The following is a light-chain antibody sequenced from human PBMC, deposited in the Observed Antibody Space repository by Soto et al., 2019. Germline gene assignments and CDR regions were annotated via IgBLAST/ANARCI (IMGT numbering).Light chain of an antibody. V-gene: IGLV1-40*01. CDR3: QSYDSSLSAVV. CDR1: SSNIGAGYD. CDR2: GNS. Sequence: QAVVTQPPSVSGAPGQRVTTSCTGSSSNIGAGYDVHWYQQLPGTAPKLLIYGNSNRPSGVPDRFSGSKSGTSASLAITGLQAEDEADYYCQSYDSSLSAVVFGGGTQLTVL. J-gene: IGLJ2*01.